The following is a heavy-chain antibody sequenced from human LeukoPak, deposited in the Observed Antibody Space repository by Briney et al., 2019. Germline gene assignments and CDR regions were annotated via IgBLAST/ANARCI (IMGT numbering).Heavy chain of an antibody. CDR2: MKEDGSDV. D-gene: IGHD1-26*01. CDR1: GSSFDRQT. CDR3: AKGGAVGGRFES. J-gene: IGHJ5*01. V-gene: IGHV3-7*01. Sequence: GGSLRLSCAAFGSSFDRQTMSWVRQAPGKGLEWVAKMKEDGSDVYYGASVRGRFTVSRDNAKDSLFLQMYSLRADDTAVYYCAKGGAVGGRFESWGQGTQVTVSS.